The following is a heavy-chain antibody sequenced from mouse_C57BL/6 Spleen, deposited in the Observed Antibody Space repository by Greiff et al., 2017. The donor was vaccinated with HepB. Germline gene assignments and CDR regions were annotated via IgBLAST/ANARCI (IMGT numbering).Heavy chain of an antibody. Sequence: EVKLQQSGPELVKPGASVKIPCKASGYTFTDYNMDWVKQSHGKSLEWIGDINPNNGGTIYNQKFKGKATLTVDKSSSTAYMELRSLTSEDTAVYYCARSYGSREFAYWGQGTLVTVSA. V-gene: IGHV1-18*01. CDR1: GYTFTDYN. D-gene: IGHD1-1*01. J-gene: IGHJ3*01. CDR2: INPNNGGT. CDR3: ARSYGSREFAY.